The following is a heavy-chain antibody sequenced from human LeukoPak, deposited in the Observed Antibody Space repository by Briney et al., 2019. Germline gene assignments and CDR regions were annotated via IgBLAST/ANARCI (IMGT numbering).Heavy chain of an antibody. CDR1: GXTFSRYC. CDR3: ARDYDSSGYYSFQH. D-gene: IGHD3-22*01. J-gene: IGHJ1*01. Sequence: GESLKISSAASGXTFSRYCMHWVRQAPGRGLVWVSRINGDGSSIRYADSVKGRFTNSRDNTKNTLYLQMNSLGAEDTAVYYCARDYDSSGYYSFQHWGQGTLVTVSS. CDR2: INGDGSSI. V-gene: IGHV3-74*01.